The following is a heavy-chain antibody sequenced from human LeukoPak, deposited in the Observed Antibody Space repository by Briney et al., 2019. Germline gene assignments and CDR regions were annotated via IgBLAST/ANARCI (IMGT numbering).Heavy chain of an antibody. J-gene: IGHJ5*02. Sequence: PSETQSLTCTVSGGSISSGGYYWSWIRQHPGKGLEWIGYIYYSGSTYYNPSLKSRVTISVDTSKNQFSLKLSSVTAADTAVYYCARAHYYDSSGSLGFWFDPWGQGTLVTVSS. CDR3: ARAHYYDSSGSLGFWFDP. CDR1: GGSISSGGYY. CDR2: IYYSGST. D-gene: IGHD3-22*01. V-gene: IGHV4-31*03.